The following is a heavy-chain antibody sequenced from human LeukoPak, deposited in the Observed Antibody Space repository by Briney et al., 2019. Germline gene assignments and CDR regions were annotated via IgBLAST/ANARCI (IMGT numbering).Heavy chain of an antibody. D-gene: IGHD6-13*01. CDR3: ARGGRAAGLFDY. CDR1: GGSISSYY. CDR2: IYYSGST. V-gene: IGHV4-59*08. Sequence: PSETLSLTCTVSGGSISSYYWSWIRQPPGKGLEWIGYIYYSGSTNYNPSLKSRVTISVDTSKNQFSLKLSSVTAADTAVYYCARGGRAAGLFDYWGQGTLVTVSS. J-gene: IGHJ4*02.